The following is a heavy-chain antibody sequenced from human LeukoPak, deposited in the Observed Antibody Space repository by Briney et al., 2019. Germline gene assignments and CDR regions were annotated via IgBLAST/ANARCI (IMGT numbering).Heavy chain of an antibody. J-gene: IGHJ4*02. CDR3: ARDYCSSTSCDSYDY. CDR2: INSDGSTT. Sequence: PGGSLRLSCAVSGFTFSNYWMHWVRKAPGKGRWWVSRINSDGSTTSYADSVKGRFTISRDNAKNTLYLQMNSLRAEDTAVYYCARDYCSSTSCDSYDYWGQGTLVTVSS. CDR1: GFTFSNYW. D-gene: IGHD2-2*01. V-gene: IGHV3-74*01.